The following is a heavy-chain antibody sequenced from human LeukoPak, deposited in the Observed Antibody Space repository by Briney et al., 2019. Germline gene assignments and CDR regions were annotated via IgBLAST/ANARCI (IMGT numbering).Heavy chain of an antibody. CDR1: GFTFSSYG. Sequence: PGGSLRLSCAASGFTFSSYGMHWVRQAPGKGLEWVAVIWYDGSNKYYADSVKGRFTISRDNSKNTLYLQMNSLRAEDTAVYYCAKADIVVVPAAILTDDYGDHDGAFDIWGQGTMVTVSS. CDR2: IWYDGSNK. J-gene: IGHJ3*02. D-gene: IGHD2-2*02. V-gene: IGHV3-33*06. CDR3: AKADIVVVPAAILTDDYGDHDGAFDI.